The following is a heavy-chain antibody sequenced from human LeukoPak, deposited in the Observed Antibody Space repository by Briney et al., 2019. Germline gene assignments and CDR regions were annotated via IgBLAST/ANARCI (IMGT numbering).Heavy chain of an antibody. J-gene: IGHJ4*02. CDR1: GGTFSSYA. D-gene: IGHD1-26*01. CDR2: IIPIFGTA. Sequence: GASVKVSCKASGGTFSSYAISWVRQAPGQGLEWMGGIIPIFGTANYAQKFQGRVTITADESTSTAYMELSSLRSEDTAVYYCASHPLGATHHPFDYWGQGTLVTVSS. CDR3: ASHPLGATHHPFDY. V-gene: IGHV1-69*13.